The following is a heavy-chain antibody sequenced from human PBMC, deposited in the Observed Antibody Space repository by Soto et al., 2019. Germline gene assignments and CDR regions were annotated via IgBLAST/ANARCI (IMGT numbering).Heavy chain of an antibody. CDR1: GGSISSSNW. J-gene: IGHJ4*02. V-gene: IGHV4-4*02. CDR2: IYHSGST. D-gene: IGHD6-19*01. CDR3: ARVAVAGTRVDY. Sequence: QVQLQESGPGLVKPSGTLSLTCAVSGGSISSSNWWSWVRQPPGKGLAWIGEIYHSGSTNYNPSLKSRVTTAVNESKSQFSLKPSSVTAADTAVYYCARVAVAGTRVDYWGQGTLVTVSS.